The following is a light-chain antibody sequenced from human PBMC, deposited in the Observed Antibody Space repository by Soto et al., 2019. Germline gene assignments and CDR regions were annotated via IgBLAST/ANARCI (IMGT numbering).Light chain of an antibody. J-gene: IGKJ3*01. Sequence: IQMTQSPSSLSASVGDSVTITCRASQSISSYLNWYQHKVGKAPKLLLYAASSLQSGVPSRFSGNGSGSDFALTITSLQREDFATYYCQQTFTTPFVFGPGTKVDIK. V-gene: IGKV1-39*01. CDR3: QQTFTTPFV. CDR1: QSISSY. CDR2: AAS.